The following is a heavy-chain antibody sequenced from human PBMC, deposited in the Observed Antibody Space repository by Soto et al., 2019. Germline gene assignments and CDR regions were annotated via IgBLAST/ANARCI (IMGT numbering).Heavy chain of an antibody. CDR2: ISAYNGNT. D-gene: IGHD6-19*01. J-gene: IGHJ3*02. CDR1: GYTFTSYG. V-gene: IGHV1-18*01. Sequence: ASVKLSCRASGYTFTSYGISAVRQASGQGLEWMGWISAYNGNTNYAQKLQGRVTMTTDTSTSTAYMELRSLRSDDTAVYYCARGQGLVAAFYLVPPSAGEDAFDIWGQGTMVTVSS. CDR3: ARGQGLVAAFYLVPPSAGEDAFDI.